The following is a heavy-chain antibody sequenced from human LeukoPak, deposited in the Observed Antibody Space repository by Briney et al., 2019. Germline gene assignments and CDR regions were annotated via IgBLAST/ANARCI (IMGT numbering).Heavy chain of an antibody. J-gene: IGHJ3*02. CDR1: GFTFSSYS. Sequence: GGSLRLSCAASGFTFSSYSMNWVRQAPGKGLEWVSSISSSSSYIYYADSVKGRFTISRDNAKNSLYLQMNSLRAEDTAVYYCARGRPMVRGVIAAAFDIWGQGTMVTVSS. CDR3: ARGRPMVRGVIAAAFDI. D-gene: IGHD3-10*01. CDR2: ISSSSSYI. V-gene: IGHV3-21*01.